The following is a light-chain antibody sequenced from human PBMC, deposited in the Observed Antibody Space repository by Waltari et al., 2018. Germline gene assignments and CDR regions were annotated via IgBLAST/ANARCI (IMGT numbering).Light chain of an antibody. CDR1: QSISRF. V-gene: IGKV3-11*01. Sequence: EIVVTQSPATLSVSPGERATLSCKASQSISRFLNWYQHKPGQPPRLVIYDASNRPAGIPARFRGSGSGTDFTLTINSLEPEDSAVYYCQQRSNWPPYTFGQGTKLEI. CDR2: DAS. CDR3: QQRSNWPPYT. J-gene: IGKJ2*01.